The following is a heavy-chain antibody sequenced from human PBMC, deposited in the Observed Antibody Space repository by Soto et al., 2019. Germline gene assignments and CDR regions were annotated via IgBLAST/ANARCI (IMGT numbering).Heavy chain of an antibody. CDR3: AKELYDSISWSHGGLDY. CDR2: ISGSGGST. CDR1: GFTFSTYA. Sequence: GGSLRLSCAASGFTFSTYAMSWVRQAPGKGLEWVSAISGSGGSTYYADSVKGRFTISRDNSKNTLYVQMNSLRAEDTAIYYCAKELYDSISWSHGGLDYWGQGTLVTVSS. D-gene: IGHD6-13*01. J-gene: IGHJ4*02. V-gene: IGHV3-23*01.